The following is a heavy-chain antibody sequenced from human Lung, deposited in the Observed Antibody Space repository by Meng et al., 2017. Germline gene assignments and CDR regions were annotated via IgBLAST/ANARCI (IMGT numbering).Heavy chain of an antibody. V-gene: IGHV4-34*01. CDR3: ARPKQANWYFNL. CDR1: GGSFSGYY. CDR2: INHSGST. Sequence: QAQLQQWGAGLLKPSDTLSLTCAVYGGSFSGYYWSWIRQPPGKGLEWIGEINHSGSTNYNPSLKSRVTISVDTSKNQFSLKLSSVTAADTAVYYCARPKQANWYFNLWGRGTLVTVSS. J-gene: IGHJ2*01. D-gene: IGHD1/OR15-1a*01.